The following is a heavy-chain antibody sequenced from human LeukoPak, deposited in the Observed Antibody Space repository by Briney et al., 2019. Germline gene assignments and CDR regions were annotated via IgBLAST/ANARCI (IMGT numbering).Heavy chain of an antibody. J-gene: IGHJ4*02. CDR3: ARSIYCSGGSCYGEFDY. D-gene: IGHD2-15*01. CDR1: GYTFTGYY. Sequence: ASVKVSCKASGYTFTGYYMHWVRQAPGQGLEWMGWISAYNGNTNYAQKFQGRVTMTTDTSTSTAYMELRSLRSDDTAVYYCARSIYCSGGSCYGEFDYWGQGTLVTVSS. V-gene: IGHV1-18*04. CDR2: ISAYNGNT.